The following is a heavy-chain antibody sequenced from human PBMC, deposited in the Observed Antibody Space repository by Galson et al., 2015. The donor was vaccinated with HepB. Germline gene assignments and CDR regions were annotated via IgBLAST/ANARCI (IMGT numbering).Heavy chain of an antibody. CDR1: GGSISSYY. CDR3: ARDRSYSSSWYGIDY. D-gene: IGHD6-13*01. Sequence: SETLSLTCTVSGGSISSYYWSWIRQPPGKGLEWIGYIYYSGSTNYNPSLKSRVTISVDTSKNQFSLKLSSVTAADTAVYYCARDRSYSSSWYGIDYWGQGTLVTVSS. V-gene: IGHV4-59*01. J-gene: IGHJ4*02. CDR2: IYYSGST.